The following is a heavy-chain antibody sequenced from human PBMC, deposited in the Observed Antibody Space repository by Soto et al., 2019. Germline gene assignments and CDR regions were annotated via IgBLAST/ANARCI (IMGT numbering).Heavy chain of an antibody. CDR1: GYIFTYRY. V-gene: IGHV1-45*02. Sequence: SVKGSCKASGYIFTYRYLYWVRQAPGQALEWMGWIIPYNGNTNYAQKFQDRFSITRESSLSTVYMELRSLRSDDTGMYYCARSALDDDVDHYLDSWGQGTLVTVSS. CDR2: IIPYNGNT. CDR3: ARSALDDDVDHYLDS. D-gene: IGHD3-10*01. J-gene: IGHJ5*01.